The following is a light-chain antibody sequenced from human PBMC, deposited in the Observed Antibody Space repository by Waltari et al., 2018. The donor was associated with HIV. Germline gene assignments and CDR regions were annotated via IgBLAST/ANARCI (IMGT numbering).Light chain of an antibody. J-gene: IGKJ4*01. CDR1: QSVAGY. V-gene: IGKV3-11*01. Sequence: DIVLTQSPATLSLSPGERATLSCRASQSVAGYLVWYQQKPGQAPRLLMYDTSYRATGSPDRFSGSETGTDFTLTISGLEPEDSAVEYCQQRSNLPPTFGGGTKVEI. CDR3: QQRSNLPPT. CDR2: DTS.